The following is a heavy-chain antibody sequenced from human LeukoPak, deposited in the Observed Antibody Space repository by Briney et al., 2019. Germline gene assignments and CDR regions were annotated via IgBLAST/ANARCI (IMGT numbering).Heavy chain of an antibody. J-gene: IGHJ3*01. CDR1: GYSFNTYW. Sequence: GGSLRLSCKGSGYSFNTYWIGWVRQMPGKGLEWMGIIYPGDSDTRYRPSFQGQVTISADKSISTAYLQWRSLKASDTAMYYCARRDARHDAFDVWGQGTMVTVAS. CDR2: IYPGDSDT. CDR3: ARRDARHDAFDV. V-gene: IGHV5-51*01.